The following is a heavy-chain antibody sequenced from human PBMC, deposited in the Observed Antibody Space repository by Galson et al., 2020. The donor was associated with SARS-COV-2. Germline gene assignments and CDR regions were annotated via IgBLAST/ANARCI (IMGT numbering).Heavy chain of an antibody. CDR1: GGTCRGYY. CDR3: ARQHYDGSGSYYFKYYYGMDV. Sequence: SETLSLTCAVYGGTCRGYYRSWNRQPPGKGQEWIGDVNGRGSTNHNPSLKSRVTISVDKSKNQFSLKLSSVTAADTAVYYCARQHYDGSGSYYFKYYYGMDVWGQGTTVTVSS. V-gene: IGHV4-34*01. J-gene: IGHJ6*01. D-gene: IGHD3-10*01. CDR2: VNGRGST.